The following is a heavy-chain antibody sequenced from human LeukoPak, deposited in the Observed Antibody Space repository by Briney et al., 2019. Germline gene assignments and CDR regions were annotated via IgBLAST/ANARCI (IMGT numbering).Heavy chain of an antibody. CDR1: RGIFRSYG. D-gene: IGHD1-26*01. V-gene: IGHV1-69*05. CDR3: AEINLVEEGGRFVNWLDP. CDR2: ITDMFRTG. J-gene: IGHJ5*02. Sequence: SVKVSCKASRGIFRSYGVSWVRQAPGQGLEWMGGITDMFRTGNYAQKFQGRVTITTDESTRTAYMELSSLTFEDTAVYYCAEINLVEEGGRFVNWLDPWGQGTLVTVSS.